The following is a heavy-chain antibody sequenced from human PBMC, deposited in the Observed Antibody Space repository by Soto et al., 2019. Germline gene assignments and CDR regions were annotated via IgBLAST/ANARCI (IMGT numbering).Heavy chain of an antibody. CDR2: ISSTTNYI. J-gene: IGHJ4*02. CDR1: GFTFTRYS. V-gene: IGHV3-21*01. Sequence: EVQLVESGGGLVKPGGSLRLSCAASGFTFTRYSMTWVRQAPGKGLEWVSSISSTTNYIYYADSMKGRFTVSRDNAKNSVYLDMNSLSAEDTAVYYCARESEDLTSNLDYWGQGTLVTVSS. CDR3: ARESEDLTSNLDY.